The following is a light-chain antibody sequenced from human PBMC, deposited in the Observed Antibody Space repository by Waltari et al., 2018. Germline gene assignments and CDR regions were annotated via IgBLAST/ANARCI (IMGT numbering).Light chain of an antibody. CDR1: GRDVGGYTY. CDR3: SSYGGNNNLAV. CDR2: DVS. Sequence: QSALTQPPSASGSPGQSVTISCTGTGRDVGGYTYVSWYQLHPGKAPKLIIYDVSKRPSGVPDRFSGSKSGNTASLTVSGLRTEDEADYYCSSYGGNNNLAVFGTGTKVIVL. J-gene: IGLJ1*01. V-gene: IGLV2-8*01.